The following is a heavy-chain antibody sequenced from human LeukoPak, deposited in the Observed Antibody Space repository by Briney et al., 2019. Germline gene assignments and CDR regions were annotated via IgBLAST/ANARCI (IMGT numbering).Heavy chain of an antibody. CDR2: MNPKSAHT. D-gene: IGHD3-10*01. CDR1: GYTFTIYD. J-gene: IGHJ5*02. V-gene: IGHV1-8*01. CDR3: TRGPSYHSKWVGGMWFDP. Sequence: GSVSVSCMASGYTFTIYDIHWVRQASGDGLGWVGWMNPKSAHTGLAQRFQGRVTLTRNTSISTAYMELSSLTSEDTAMYYCTRGPSYHSKWVGGMWFDPWGQGTLVSVSS.